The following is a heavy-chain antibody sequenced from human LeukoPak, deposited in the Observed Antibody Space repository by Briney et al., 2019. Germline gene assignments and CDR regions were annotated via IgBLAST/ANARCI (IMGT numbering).Heavy chain of an antibody. V-gene: IGHV1-2*02. CDR1: GYTFTSYY. Sequence: SSVNVSCKASGYTFTSYYRHWVRQAPGQGLEWMGWINPNSGGTNYAQKFQDRVPMTRDTSISTAYMELKRLRSDATDVYYCARATLNGYSSGWYSFDYWGQGTLVTVSS. CDR2: INPNSGGT. D-gene: IGHD6-19*01. J-gene: IGHJ4*02. CDR3: ARATLNGYSSGWYSFDY.